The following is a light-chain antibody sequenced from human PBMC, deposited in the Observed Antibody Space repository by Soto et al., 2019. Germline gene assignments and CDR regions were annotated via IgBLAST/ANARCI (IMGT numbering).Light chain of an antibody. J-gene: IGLJ1*01. CDR1: SSNIGKNY. CDR3: GAWDSSLRAVYV. CDR2: ENN. Sequence: QSALTQPPSVSAAPGQTVTISCSGSSSNIGKNYVSCYQQLPGTAPKLLIYENNKRPSGIPDRFSGSKSGTSATLGITGLQTGDEAEYYCGAWDSSLRAVYVFGTGTKLTVL. V-gene: IGLV1-51*02.